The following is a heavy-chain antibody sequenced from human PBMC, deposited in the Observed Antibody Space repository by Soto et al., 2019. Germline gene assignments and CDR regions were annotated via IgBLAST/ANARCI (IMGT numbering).Heavy chain of an antibody. D-gene: IGHD3-10*01. CDR1: EFSFSGYW. V-gene: IGHV3-7*05. CDR3: ARDLRRAAPKPTGLGSGSSIIDY. Sequence: GGSLRLSCAASEFSFSGYWMAWVRQAPGKGLEWVANIKQDGSEKYYVDSVKGRFTISRDNAKNSLYLQMNSLRAEDTAVYYCARDLRRAAPKPTGLGSGSSIIDYWGQGTLVTVSS. J-gene: IGHJ4*02. CDR2: IKQDGSEK.